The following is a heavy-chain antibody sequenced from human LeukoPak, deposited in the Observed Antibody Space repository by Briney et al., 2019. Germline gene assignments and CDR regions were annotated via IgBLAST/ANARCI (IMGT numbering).Heavy chain of an antibody. CDR2: INPNSGGT. Sequence: GASVKVSCKASGYTFTGYYMHWVRQAPGQGLEWMGWINPNSGGTNYAQKFQGWVTMTRDTSISTAYMELSRLRSDDTAVYYCARVGSSGWYGLRGAFDIWGQGTMVTVSS. CDR3: ARVGSSGWYGLRGAFDI. J-gene: IGHJ3*02. D-gene: IGHD6-19*01. CDR1: GYTFTGYY. V-gene: IGHV1-2*04.